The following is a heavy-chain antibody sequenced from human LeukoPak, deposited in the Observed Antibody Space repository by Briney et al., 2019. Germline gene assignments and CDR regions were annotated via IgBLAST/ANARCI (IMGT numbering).Heavy chain of an antibody. D-gene: IGHD2-2*01. J-gene: IGHJ4*02. CDR1: GGSISSYY. Sequence: SETLSLTCTVSGGSISSYYWSWIRQPPGKGLEWIGYIYYSGSTNYNPSLKSRVTISVDTSKNQFSLKLSSVTAADTAVYYCARGRGSTSCHFDYRGQGTLVTVSS. V-gene: IGHV4-59*12. CDR3: ARGRGSTSCHFDY. CDR2: IYYSGST.